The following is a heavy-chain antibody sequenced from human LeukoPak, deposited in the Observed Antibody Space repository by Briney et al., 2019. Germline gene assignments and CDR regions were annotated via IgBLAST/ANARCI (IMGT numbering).Heavy chain of an antibody. CDR2: LIPIFALA. D-gene: IGHD5-24*01. CDR1: GGTFSTHA. Sequence: GASVKVSCKASGGTFSTHAISWVRQAPGQGLEWMGGLIPIFALANYAQKFQGRLTITADKSTSTAYMELSSLRSEDTAVYYCARDLRRDGYNCAYWGQGTLVTVSS. V-gene: IGHV1-69*10. J-gene: IGHJ4*02. CDR3: ARDLRRDGYNCAY.